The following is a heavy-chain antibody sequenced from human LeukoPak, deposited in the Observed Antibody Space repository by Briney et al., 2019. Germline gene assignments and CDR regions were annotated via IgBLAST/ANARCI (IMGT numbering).Heavy chain of an antibody. Sequence: PSETLSLTCAVYGGSFSGYYWSWIRQPPGKGLEWIGEINQSGSTNYNPSLKSRVTISVDTSKNQFSLKLSSVTAADTAVYYCARGQWLPWDVFDIWGQGTMVTVSS. CDR1: GGSFSGYY. CDR2: INQSGST. CDR3: ARGQWLPWDVFDI. D-gene: IGHD6-19*01. J-gene: IGHJ3*02. V-gene: IGHV4-34*01.